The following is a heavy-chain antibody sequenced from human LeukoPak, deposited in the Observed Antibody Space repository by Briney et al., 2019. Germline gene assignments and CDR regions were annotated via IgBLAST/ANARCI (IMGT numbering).Heavy chain of an antibody. V-gene: IGHV3-30*02. CDR3: AKVRYCSGVNCYPDDN. J-gene: IGHJ4*02. CDR2: IRYDGNNK. CDR1: GFTFSDYY. Sequence: GGSLRLSCAASGFTFSDYYMSWIRQAPGKGLESVAFIRYDGNNKYYADSVKGRFTISRDNSKNMLYLEMNSLSTEDTAVYYCAKVRYCSGVNCYPDDNWGQGTLVTVSS. D-gene: IGHD2-15*01.